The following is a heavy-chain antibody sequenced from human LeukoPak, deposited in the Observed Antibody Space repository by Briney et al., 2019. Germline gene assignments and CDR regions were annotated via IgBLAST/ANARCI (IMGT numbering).Heavy chain of an antibody. V-gene: IGHV4-59*12. CDR1: GGSISSYY. CDR3: ARVGEVGATDIDY. Sequence: PSETLSLTCTVSGGSISSYYWSWIRQPPGKGLEWIGYIYYSGSTNYNPSLKSRVTISVDTPKNQFSLKLSSVTAADTAVYYCARVGEVGATDIDYWGQGTLVTVSS. D-gene: IGHD1-26*01. CDR2: IYYSGST. J-gene: IGHJ4*02.